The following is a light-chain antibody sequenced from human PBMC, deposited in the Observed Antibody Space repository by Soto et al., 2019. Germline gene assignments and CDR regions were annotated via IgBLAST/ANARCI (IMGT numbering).Light chain of an antibody. CDR3: QQTYSTPLFT. CDR2: GAS. Sequence: DIQMTQSPSSLSASVGDRVTITCRASQSISNYLNWYQQKPGKPPKLLISGASTLRSGVPSRFSGSGSGTDFTLTISSLQPEDCATYYCQQTYSTPLFTFGPGTKVDIK. J-gene: IGKJ3*01. CDR1: QSISNY. V-gene: IGKV1-39*01.